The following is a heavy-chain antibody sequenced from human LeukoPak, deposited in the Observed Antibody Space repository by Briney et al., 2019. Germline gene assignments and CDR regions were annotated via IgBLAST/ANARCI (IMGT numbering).Heavy chain of an antibody. CDR2: ISSSSNI. Sequence: GGSLRLSCAASGFTFSSYWMSWVRQAPGKGLEWVSSISSSSNIYYADSVKGRFTISRDNAKNSLYLQMNSLRAEDTAVYYCARSDYYDFWSGPSSYYYYGMDVWGQGTTVTVSS. CDR1: GFTFSSYW. D-gene: IGHD3-3*01. J-gene: IGHJ6*02. CDR3: ARSDYYDFWSGPSSYYYYGMDV. V-gene: IGHV3-21*01.